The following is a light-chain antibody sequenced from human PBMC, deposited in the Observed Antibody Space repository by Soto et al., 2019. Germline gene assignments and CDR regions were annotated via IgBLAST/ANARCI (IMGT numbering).Light chain of an antibody. J-gene: IGKJ5*01. V-gene: IGKV3-20*01. CDR1: HSVSSSY. CDR2: GAS. Sequence: EIVLTQSPCTLSFSPWERSTLSCMASHSVSSSYLAWYQQKPGQAPRLLIYGASSRATGIPDRFSGSGSGTDFTLTISRLEPEDFAVYYCQQYGSSPITFGQGTRLEI. CDR3: QQYGSSPIT.